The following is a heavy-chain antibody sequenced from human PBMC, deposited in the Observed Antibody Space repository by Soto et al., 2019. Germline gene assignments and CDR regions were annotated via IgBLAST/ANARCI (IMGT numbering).Heavy chain of an antibody. CDR1: GYSFTSYW. CDR3: ATRDQNNDYGGENGMDV. J-gene: IGHJ6*02. V-gene: IGHV5-51*03. Sequence: EVQLVPSGAEVKKPGESLKISCKGSGYSFTSYWIGWVRQMPGKGLEWMGIIYPGDSDTRYSPSFQGQVTISADKSISTAYLQWSSLKASDTAMYYCATRDQNNDYGGENGMDVWGQGTTVTVSS. D-gene: IGHD4-17*01. CDR2: IYPGDSDT.